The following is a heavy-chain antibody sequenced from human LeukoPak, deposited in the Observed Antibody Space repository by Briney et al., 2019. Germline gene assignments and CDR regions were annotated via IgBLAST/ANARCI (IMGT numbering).Heavy chain of an antibody. CDR3: ARRYSGSHQRDFYFDF. CDR2: VYPGDSDT. Sequence: GESLKISCKGAGYSFTNYWIGWVRQMPGKGLEWMGTVYPGDSDTKYSPSFQGQVTMSADRSISAAYLQWSSLKASDTAIYYCARRYSGSHQRDFYFDFWGQGTLVTVSS. CDR1: GYSFTNYW. J-gene: IGHJ4*02. V-gene: IGHV5-51*01. D-gene: IGHD1-26*01.